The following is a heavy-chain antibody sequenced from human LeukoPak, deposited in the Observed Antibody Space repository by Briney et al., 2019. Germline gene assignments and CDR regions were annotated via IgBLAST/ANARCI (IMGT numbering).Heavy chain of an antibody. V-gene: IGHV3-30*18. CDR3: AKDRWELLNYYFDY. Sequence: PGGSLRLSCAASGFTFSSYGLHWVCQAPGKGLEWVAVISYDGSNKYYADSVKGRFTISRDNSKNTLYLQMNSLRAEDTAVYYCAKDRWELLNYYFDYWGQGTLVTVSS. D-gene: IGHD1-26*01. CDR2: ISYDGSNK. CDR1: GFTFSSYG. J-gene: IGHJ4*02.